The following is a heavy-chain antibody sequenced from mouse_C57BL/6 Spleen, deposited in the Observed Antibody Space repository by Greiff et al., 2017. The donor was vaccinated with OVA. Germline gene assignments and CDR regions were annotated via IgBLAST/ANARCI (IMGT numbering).Heavy chain of an antibody. Sequence: VQLMESGPGLVQPSQSLSITCAVSGFSLTSYGVPWVRQSPGKGLEWLGVIWGGGSKDYYAAFMSRLSITKNNSQSQVFFKMNSLQADETARYCGATKGNSYAIDYWGQGTSVTVSS. D-gene: IGHD2-1*01. J-gene: IGHJ4*01. CDR2: IWGGGSK. CDR1: GFSLTSYG. CDR3: ATKGNSYAIDY. V-gene: IGHV2-5*01.